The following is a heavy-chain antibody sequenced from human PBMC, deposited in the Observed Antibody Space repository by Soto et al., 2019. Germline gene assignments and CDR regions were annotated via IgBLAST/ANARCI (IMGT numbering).Heavy chain of an antibody. CDR2: ISSSSSYI. Sequence: PGGSLRLSCAASGFTFSSYSMNWVRQAPGKGLEWVSSISSSSSYIYYADSVKGRFTISRDNAKNSLYLQMNSLRAEDTAVYYCASGGGIQLWLSPRSYYFDYWRQGTLVHVSS. CDR3: ASGGGIQLWLSPRSYYFDY. V-gene: IGHV3-21*01. D-gene: IGHD5-18*01. J-gene: IGHJ4*02. CDR1: GFTFSSYS.